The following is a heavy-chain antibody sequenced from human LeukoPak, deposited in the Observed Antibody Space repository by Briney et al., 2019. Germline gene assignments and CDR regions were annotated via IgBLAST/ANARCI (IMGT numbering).Heavy chain of an antibody. J-gene: IGHJ4*02. Sequence: PGGSLRLSCVASEFTFSAYGMSWVRQAPGTGLEWVSSISGSGSSIHYKESVRGRFTISRDNSKNTLYLQVNSLRAEDTAVYYCAKVSPTHDFDYWGQGTLVTVSS. CDR1: EFTFSAYG. CDR2: ISGSGSSI. CDR3: AKVSPTHDFDY. V-gene: IGHV3-NL1*01. D-gene: IGHD2/OR15-2a*01.